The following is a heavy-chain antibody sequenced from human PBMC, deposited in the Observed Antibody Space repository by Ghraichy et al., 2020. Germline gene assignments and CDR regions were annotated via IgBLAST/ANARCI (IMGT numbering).Heavy chain of an antibody. Sequence: ASVKVSCKASGYTFTSYGISWVRQAPGQGLEWMGWISAYNGNTNYAQKLQGRVTMTTDTSTSTAYMELRSLRSDDTAVYYCARSPLLTIFGVVIILPGNYWGQGTLVTVSS. V-gene: IGHV1-18*01. J-gene: IGHJ4*02. CDR2: ISAYNGNT. CDR1: GYTFTSYG. CDR3: ARSPLLTIFGVVIILPGNY. D-gene: IGHD3-3*01.